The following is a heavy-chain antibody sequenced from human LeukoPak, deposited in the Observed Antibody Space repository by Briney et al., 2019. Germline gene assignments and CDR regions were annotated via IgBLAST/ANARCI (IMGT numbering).Heavy chain of an antibody. Sequence: PSETLSLTCAVYGGSFSGYYWSWIRQPPGKGLEWIGEINHSGSTNYNPSLKSRVTISVDTSKNQFSLKLSSVTAVDTAVYYCARGPGYCTNGVCYTNLFDYWGQGTLVTVSS. CDR1: GGSFSGYY. V-gene: IGHV4-34*01. CDR2: INHSGST. J-gene: IGHJ4*02. D-gene: IGHD2-8*01. CDR3: ARGPGYCTNGVCYTNLFDY.